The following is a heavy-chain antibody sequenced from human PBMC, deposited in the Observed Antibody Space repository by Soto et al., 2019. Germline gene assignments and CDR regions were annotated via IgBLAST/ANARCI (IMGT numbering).Heavy chain of an antibody. V-gene: IGHV3-23*01. Sequence: EVQLLESGGGLVQPGGSLRLSCAASGFTFSSYAMSWVRQAPGKGLEWVSAISGSGGSTYYADSVKGRFTISRDNSKNTLYLQMTSLRAEDTAVYYCAKDKSDAFWFDPWGQGTLVTVSS. CDR1: GFTFSSYA. CDR3: AKDKSDAFWFDP. CDR2: ISGSGGST. J-gene: IGHJ5*02. D-gene: IGHD3-3*02.